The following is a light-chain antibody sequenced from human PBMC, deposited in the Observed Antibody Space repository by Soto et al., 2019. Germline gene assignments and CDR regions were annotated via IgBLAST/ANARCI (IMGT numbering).Light chain of an antibody. CDR3: QKYDSAPLT. V-gene: IGKV1-27*01. CDR1: QGIIIY. Sequence: DIQMTQSPSSLSASVGDIVTITCRASQGIIIYLAWYQQKPGTVPKVLIYDASTLQSGVPSRFSGSGSGTDFTLTISSLQPEDVATYYCQKYDSAPLTFGPGTKVDIK. CDR2: DAS. J-gene: IGKJ3*01.